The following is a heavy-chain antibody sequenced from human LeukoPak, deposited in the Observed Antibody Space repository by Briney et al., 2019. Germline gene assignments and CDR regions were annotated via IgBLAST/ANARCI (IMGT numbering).Heavy chain of an antibody. CDR1: GFTFSTYN. D-gene: IGHD5-18*01. J-gene: IGHJ4*02. Sequence: GGSLRLSCAASGFTFSTYNINWVRQAPGKGLEWVSSISGSHSYIYYADSVKGRFTISRDNAKNSLFLQMNSLRAEDTAVYYCVRGGGSLWFLDYWGQGTLVTVSS. CDR3: VRGGGSLWFLDY. CDR2: ISGSHSYI. V-gene: IGHV3-21*01.